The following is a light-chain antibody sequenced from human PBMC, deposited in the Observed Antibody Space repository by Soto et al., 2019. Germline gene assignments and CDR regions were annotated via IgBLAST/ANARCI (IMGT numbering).Light chain of an antibody. CDR2: GAS. CDR1: ENIRTY. Sequence: DIEMTQSPSSLSASVGDRVTLTCRASENIRTYLNWYQHKPGKAPNLLIYGASTLQSGVPSRFSGSGSGTDFTLTISRLQPEDFATYYCQESYSAPQFTFGAGPKAHI. CDR3: QESYSAPQFT. J-gene: IGKJ4*01. V-gene: IGKV1-39*01.